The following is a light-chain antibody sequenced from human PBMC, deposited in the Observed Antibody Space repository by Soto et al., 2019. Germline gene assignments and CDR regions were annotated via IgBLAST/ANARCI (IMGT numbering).Light chain of an antibody. CDR3: SSYTSSSSPPYV. CDR2: DVS. CDR1: SGDVGGYNY. Sequence: QSALTQPASVSGSPGQSITISCTGTSGDVGGYNYVSWYQQHPGKAPKLMIYDVSNRPSGVSNRFSGSKSGSTASLTISGLQTEDEADYYCSSYTSSSSPPYVFGTGTKHTVL. J-gene: IGLJ1*01. V-gene: IGLV2-14*01.